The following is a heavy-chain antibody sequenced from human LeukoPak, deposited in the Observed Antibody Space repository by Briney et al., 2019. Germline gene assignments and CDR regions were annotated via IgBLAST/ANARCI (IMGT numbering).Heavy chain of an antibody. V-gene: IGHV4-39*01. CDR2: IYYSGST. CDR3: ARRQRFLEDYYYLDV. Sequence: PSETLSLTRTLSGGSISSSIYYWGWVRHPPEKRLECGVSIYYSGSTYYNPSLRSRVTISVDTSKNQFSLKVSSVTAADTAMYYCARRQRFLEDYYYLDVWGKGTPVTVSS. CDR1: GGSISSSIYY. J-gene: IGHJ6*03. D-gene: IGHD3-3*01.